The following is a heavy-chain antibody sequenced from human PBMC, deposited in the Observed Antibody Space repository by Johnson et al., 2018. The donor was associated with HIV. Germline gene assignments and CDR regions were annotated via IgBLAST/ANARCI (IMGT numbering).Heavy chain of an antibody. CDR1: GFSFSTYW. D-gene: IGHD1-1*01. CDR3: TTGLYWNDAFNI. J-gene: IGHJ3*02. Sequence: VQLVESGGGLVQPGGSLRLSCAVSGFSFSTYWMEWVRQAPGKGLVWVSVIYSGGSTYYADSVKGRFTISRDGSKNTLYLHMNSLKTEDTGVYYCTTGLYWNDAFNIWGLGTMVTVSS. CDR2: IYSGGST. V-gene: IGHV3-66*01.